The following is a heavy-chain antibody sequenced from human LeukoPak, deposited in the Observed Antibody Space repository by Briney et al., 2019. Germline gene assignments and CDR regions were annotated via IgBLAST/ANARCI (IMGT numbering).Heavy chain of an antibody. CDR3: ARVDLLTGYYFFDY. J-gene: IGHJ4*02. Sequence: GASVKVSCKASGGTFSSYAISWVRQAPGQGLEWMGGIIPIFGTANYAQKFQGRVTMTTDTSTSTAYMELRCLGSDETAVYYCARVDLLTGYYFFDYWGQGTLVTVSS. D-gene: IGHD3-9*01. CDR1: GGTFSSYA. V-gene: IGHV1-69*05. CDR2: IIPIFGTA.